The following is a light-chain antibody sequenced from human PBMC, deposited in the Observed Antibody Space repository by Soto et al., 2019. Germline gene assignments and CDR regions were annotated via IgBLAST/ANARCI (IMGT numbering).Light chain of an antibody. CDR1: SSNIGNNF. V-gene: IGLV1-51*01. Sequence: QSVLTQPPSVSAAPGQKVTISCSGSSSNIGNNFVSWYQQFPGTAPKLLIYDNNKRPSGIPDRFSGSKSGTSATLGITGLQTGDEADYYYGPWDSSLSAGVLGGGTKVTV. CDR2: DNN. CDR3: GPWDSSLSAGV. J-gene: IGLJ2*01.